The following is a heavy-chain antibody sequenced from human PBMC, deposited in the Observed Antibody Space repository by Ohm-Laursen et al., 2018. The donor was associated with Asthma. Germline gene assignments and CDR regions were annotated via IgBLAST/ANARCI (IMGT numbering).Heavy chain of an antibody. CDR3: IKDLSGTYSFDY. Sequence: SLRLSCTASGFTFSSYTMHWVRQAPGKGLDYVSSMNGNGDTTHYADSVKGRFTISRDNSKNTLYPQMSSLRAEDTAVYHCIKDLSGTYSFDYWGQGALVTVSS. CDR2: MNGNGDTT. J-gene: IGHJ4*02. D-gene: IGHD1-26*01. CDR1: GFTFSSYT. V-gene: IGHV3-64D*08.